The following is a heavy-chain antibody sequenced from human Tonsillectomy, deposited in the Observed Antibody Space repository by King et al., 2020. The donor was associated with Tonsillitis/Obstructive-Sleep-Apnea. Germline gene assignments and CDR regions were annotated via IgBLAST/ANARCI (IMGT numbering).Heavy chain of an antibody. D-gene: IGHD2-15*01. CDR3: AKGNGIVVVVAALDY. CDR2: ISWDGGST. J-gene: IGHJ4*02. CDR1: GFTFDDYT. Sequence: VQLVESGGVVVQPGGSLRLSCAASGFTFDDYTMHWVRHAPGKGLEWVSLISWDGGSTYYADSVKGRSTISRDNSKNSLYLQMNSLRTEDTALYYCAKGNGIVVVVAALDYWGQGTLVTVSS. V-gene: IGHV3-43*01.